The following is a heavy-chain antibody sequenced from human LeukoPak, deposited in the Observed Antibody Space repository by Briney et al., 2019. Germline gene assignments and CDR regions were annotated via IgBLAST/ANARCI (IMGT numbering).Heavy chain of an antibody. J-gene: IGHJ4*02. CDR1: GGSISSTSYY. CDR3: ARVKRSKYIDGNMDTAMVPYFDY. D-gene: IGHD5-18*01. V-gene: IGHV4-39*07. CDR2: IYYSGST. Sequence: SETLSLTCTVSGGSISSTSYYWGWIRQPLGKGLEWIGTIYYSGSTYYKPSLKSRVTISVDTSKNQFSLKLSSVTAADTAVYYCARVKRSKYIDGNMDTAMVPYFDYWGQGTLVTVSS.